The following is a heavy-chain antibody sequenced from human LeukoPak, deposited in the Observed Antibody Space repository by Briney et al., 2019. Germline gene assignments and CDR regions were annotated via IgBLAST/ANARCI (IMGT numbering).Heavy chain of an antibody. D-gene: IGHD3-10*01. CDR3: ARDSRVTNGDY. Sequence: ASVKVSCKASGCTFTGYYMHWVRQAPGQGLEWMGLINPKNGGTSYAQKFQGRVTMTRDTSITTAYVELSSLRSDDTAVYYCARDSRVTNGDYWGQGTLVTVSS. CDR2: INPKNGGT. CDR1: GCTFTGYY. J-gene: IGHJ4*02. V-gene: IGHV1-2*02.